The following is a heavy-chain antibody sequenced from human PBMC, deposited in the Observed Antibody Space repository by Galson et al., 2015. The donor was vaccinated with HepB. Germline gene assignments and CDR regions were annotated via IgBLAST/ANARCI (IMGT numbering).Heavy chain of an antibody. Sequence: TLSLTCAVYGGSFSGYYWSWIRQPPGKGLEWIGEINHSGSTNYNPSLKSRVTISVDTSKNQFSLKLSSVTAADTAVYYCARGQETVRTTMVRGVLFDYWGQGTLVTVSS. CDR2: INHSGST. J-gene: IGHJ4*02. D-gene: IGHD3-10*01. CDR3: ARGQETVRTTMVRGVLFDY. V-gene: IGHV4-34*01. CDR1: GGSFSGYY.